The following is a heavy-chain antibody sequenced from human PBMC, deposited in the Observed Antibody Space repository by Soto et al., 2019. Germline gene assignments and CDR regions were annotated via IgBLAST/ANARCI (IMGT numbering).Heavy chain of an antibody. J-gene: IGHJ4*02. CDR2: IYYTGST. D-gene: IGHD6-6*01. Sequence: SGGSLRLSCAASGFTFDDYAMHWIRQPPGKGLEWIGYIYYTGSTNYNPSLESRVTISLDTSRNQFSLKLSSVTAADTAVFYCAREYSNSPEAFDSWGQGALVTVSS. V-gene: IGHV4-59*01. CDR1: GFTFDDYA. CDR3: AREYSNSPEAFDS.